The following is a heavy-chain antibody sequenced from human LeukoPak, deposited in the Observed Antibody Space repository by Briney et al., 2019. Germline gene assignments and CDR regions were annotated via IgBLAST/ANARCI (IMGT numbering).Heavy chain of an antibody. Sequence: ASVKVSCKASGYTFTSYDINWVRQATGQGLEWMGWMNPNSGNTGYAQKFQGRVTITADKSTSTAYMELSSLRSEDTAVYYCARARGLYYYDSSGYLNYWGQGTLVTVSS. CDR3: ARARGLYYYDSSGYLNY. J-gene: IGHJ4*02. D-gene: IGHD3-22*01. CDR2: MNPNSGNT. V-gene: IGHV1-8*01. CDR1: GYTFTSYD.